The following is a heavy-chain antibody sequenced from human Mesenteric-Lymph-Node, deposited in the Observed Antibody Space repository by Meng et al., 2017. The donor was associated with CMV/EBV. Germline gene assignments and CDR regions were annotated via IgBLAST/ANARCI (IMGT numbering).Heavy chain of an antibody. V-gene: IGHV4-59*01. J-gene: IGHJ5*02. Sequence: GSMSGYYWSWIRQPPGKGLEWIGYIYYSGNTNYNPSLKSRVTVSVDTSKNQFSLKLTSVTAADTAVYYCARVPPSSFGSGSYRWFDPWGQGTLVTVSS. D-gene: IGHD3-10*01. CDR2: IYYSGNT. CDR3: ARVPPSSFGSGSYRWFDP. CDR1: GSMSGYY.